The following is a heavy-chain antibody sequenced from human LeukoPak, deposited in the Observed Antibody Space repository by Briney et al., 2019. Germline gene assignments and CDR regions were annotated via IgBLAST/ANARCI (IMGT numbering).Heavy chain of an antibody. J-gene: IGHJ3*02. CDR1: GYSISSGYY. CDR2: IYHSGST. Sequence: SGTLSLTCTVSGYSISSGYYWGWIRQPPGEGLEWIGSIYHSGSTYYNPSLKSRVTISVDTSKNQFSLKLSSVTAADTGVYYCARDLTGSDAFDIWGQGTMVTVSS. D-gene: IGHD1-26*01. CDR3: ARDLTGSDAFDI. V-gene: IGHV4-38-2*02.